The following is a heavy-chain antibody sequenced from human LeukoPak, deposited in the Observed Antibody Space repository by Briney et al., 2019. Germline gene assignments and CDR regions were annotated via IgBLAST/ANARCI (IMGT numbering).Heavy chain of an antibody. CDR2: INPSGGST. CDR1: GYTFTSYY. D-gene: IGHD2-15*01. Sequence: ASVKVSCKASGYTFTSYYMHWVRQAPGQGLEWVGIINPSGGSTSYAQKFQGRVTMTRDTSTSTVYMELSSLRSEDTAVYYCARVTAATGDAFDIWGQGTMVTVSS. CDR3: ARVTAATGDAFDI. V-gene: IGHV1-46*01. J-gene: IGHJ3*02.